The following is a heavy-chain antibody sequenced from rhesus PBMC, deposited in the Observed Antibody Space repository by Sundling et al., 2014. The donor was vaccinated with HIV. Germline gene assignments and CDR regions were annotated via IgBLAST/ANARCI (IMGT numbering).Heavy chain of an antibody. V-gene: IGHV3S42*01. CDR3: AKTLPVLALFDY. D-gene: IGHD1-38*01. CDR1: GFTFSSYG. J-gene: IGHJ4*01. Sequence: EVQLVETGGGLVQPGGSLKLSCAASGFTFSSYGMSWVRQAPGKGLEWVSAINSGGGSTYYADSVKGRFTISRDNSKNTLSLQMNSLRAEDTAVYYCAKTLPVLALFDYWGQGVLVTVSS. CDR2: INSGGGST.